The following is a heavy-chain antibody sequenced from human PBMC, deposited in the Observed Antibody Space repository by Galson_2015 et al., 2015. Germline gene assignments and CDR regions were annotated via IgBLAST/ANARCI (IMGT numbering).Heavy chain of an antibody. CDR2: ISSTSSTI. Sequence: SLRLSCAASGFTFSTHAMNWLRQAPGKGLEWISYISSTSSTIYYADSVKGRFTFSRDNVKNSLSLQMNSLRDEDTAVYYCARELGYWTGGSCRSSRAFDLWGQGTMVTVSS. J-gene: IGHJ3*01. V-gene: IGHV3-48*02. D-gene: IGHD2-15*01. CDR1: GFTFSTHA. CDR3: ARELGYWTGGSCRSSRAFDL.